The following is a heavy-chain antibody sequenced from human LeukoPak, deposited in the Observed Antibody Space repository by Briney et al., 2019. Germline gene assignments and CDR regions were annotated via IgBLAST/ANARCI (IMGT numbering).Heavy chain of an antibody. Sequence: SETLSLTCTVSGGSISSSSYSWSWIRQPPGKGLEWIGEINHSGSTNYNPSLKSRVTISVDTSKNQFSLKLSSVTAADTAVYYCARGIYYGSELDYWGQGTLVTVSS. D-gene: IGHD3-10*01. J-gene: IGHJ4*02. CDR1: GGSISSSSYS. CDR2: INHSGST. CDR3: ARGIYYGSELDY. V-gene: IGHV4-39*07.